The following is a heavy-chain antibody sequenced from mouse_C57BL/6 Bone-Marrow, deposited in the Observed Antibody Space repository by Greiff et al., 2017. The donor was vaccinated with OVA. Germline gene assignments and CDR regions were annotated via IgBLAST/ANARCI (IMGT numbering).Heavy chain of an antibody. V-gene: IGHV1-76*01. CDR2: IYPGSGNT. CDR3: ERADYYGSSYDAMDY. CDR1: GYTFTDYY. D-gene: IGHD1-1*01. J-gene: IGHJ4*01. Sequence: QVQLQQSGAELVRPGASVKLSCKASGYTFTDYYINWVKQRPGQGLEWIARIYPGSGNTYYNEKFKGKATLTAETSSSTAYMQLSSLTSEDSAGYFCERADYYGSSYDAMDYWGQGTSVTVSS.